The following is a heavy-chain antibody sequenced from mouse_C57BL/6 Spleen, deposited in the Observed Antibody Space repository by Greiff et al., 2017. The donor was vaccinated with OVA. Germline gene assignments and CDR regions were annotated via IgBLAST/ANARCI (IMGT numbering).Heavy chain of an antibody. CDR1: GFTFSSYA. V-gene: IGHV5-9-1*02. J-gene: IGHJ3*01. Sequence: DVMLVESGEGLVKPGGSLKLSCAASGFTFSSYAMSWVRQTPEKRLEWVAYISSGGDYIYYADTVKGRFTISRDNARNTLYLQMSSLKSEDTAMYYCTRDRGDGYLSWFAYWGQGTLVTVSA. D-gene: IGHD2-3*01. CDR3: TRDRGDGYLSWFAY. CDR2: ISSGGDYI.